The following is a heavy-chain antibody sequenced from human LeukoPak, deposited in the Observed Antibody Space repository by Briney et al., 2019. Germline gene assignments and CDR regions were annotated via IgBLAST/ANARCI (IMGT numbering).Heavy chain of an antibody. V-gene: IGHV3-23*01. CDR3: AKDGTGCGGDCYSDY. CDR2: ITYSGGNT. CDR1: GFTFSSYA. J-gene: IGHJ4*02. D-gene: IGHD2-21*02. Sequence: PGGSLRLSCAASGFTFSSYAMSWVRQAPGKGLEWVSAITYSGGNTYYADSVKGRFTISRDNSKNTLYLQMNSLRAEDTAVYYCAKDGTGCGGDCYSDYWGQGTLVTVSS.